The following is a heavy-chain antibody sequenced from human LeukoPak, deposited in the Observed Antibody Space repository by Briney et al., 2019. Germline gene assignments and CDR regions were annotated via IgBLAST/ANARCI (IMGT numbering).Heavy chain of an antibody. J-gene: IGHJ4*02. D-gene: IGHD6-19*01. CDR2: ISGSGSSA. CDR3: AKGRSGWYEFDY. CDR1: GFTFSSYW. Sequence: GGSLRLSCAASGFTFSSYWMHWVRQAPGKGLEWVSGISGSGSSAYYAESVKGRFTISRDDSKNTLYLQMNSLRAEDTAVYYCAKGRSGWYEFDYWGQGTLVTVSS. V-gene: IGHV3-23*01.